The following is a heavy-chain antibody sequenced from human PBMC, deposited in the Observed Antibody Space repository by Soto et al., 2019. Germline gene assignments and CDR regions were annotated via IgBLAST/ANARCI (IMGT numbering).Heavy chain of an antibody. D-gene: IGHD3-22*01. CDR3: ARCRDYDSSGYYDVFYI. CDR1: GGSISSYY. V-gene: IGHV4-59*01. J-gene: IGHJ3*02. Sequence: PSKTLYLTSTVYGGSISSYYWSWIRQPPGKGLEWIGYFYYSGSTNYNPSLKSRVTISVDTSKNQFSLKLSSVTAADTAVYYCARCRDYDSSGYYDVFYICGQGSMVTVS. CDR2: FYYSGST.